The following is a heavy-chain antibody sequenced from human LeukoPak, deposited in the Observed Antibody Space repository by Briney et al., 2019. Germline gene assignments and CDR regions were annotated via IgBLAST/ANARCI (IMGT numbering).Heavy chain of an antibody. D-gene: IGHD3-16*01. Sequence: PGGSLRLSCAASGFTFSSYSMNWVRQAPGKGLEWVSGISGSGDSTYYADSVKGRFTISRDNSKNTLYLQMNSLRPEDTAVYYCAKAYWDTFGWYYFDYWGQGTLVTVSS. J-gene: IGHJ4*02. CDR1: GFTFSSYS. CDR3: AKAYWDTFGWYYFDY. CDR2: ISGSGDST. V-gene: IGHV3-23*01.